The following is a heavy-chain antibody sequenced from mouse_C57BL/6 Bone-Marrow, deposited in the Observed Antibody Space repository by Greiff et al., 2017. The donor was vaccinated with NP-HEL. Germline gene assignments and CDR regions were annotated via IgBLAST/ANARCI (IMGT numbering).Heavy chain of an antibody. V-gene: IGHV1-59*01. CDR2: IDPSDSYT. CDR1: GYTFTSYW. Sequence: QVQLQQPGAELVRPGTSVKLSCKASGYTFTSYWMHWVKQRPGQGLEWIGVIDPSDSYTTYNQKFKGKATLTVDTSSSTAYMQLSSLTSEDSAVYYCARDYYSSSHFGYWGQGTALTVSS. J-gene: IGHJ2*01. CDR3: ARDYYSSSHFGY. D-gene: IGHD1-1*01.